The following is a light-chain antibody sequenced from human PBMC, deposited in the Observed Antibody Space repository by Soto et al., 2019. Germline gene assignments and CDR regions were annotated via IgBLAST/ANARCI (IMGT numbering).Light chain of an antibody. J-gene: IGKJ1*01. CDR2: DAS. V-gene: IGKV3-11*01. CDR3: QQRSNWPQWT. CDR1: QGIGDT. Sequence: VITHAPATLSVSPGEGVTLSCRASQGIGDTLAWYQHKPGQAPRLLIYDASNRATGIPARFSGSGSGTDFTLTISSLEPEDFAVYYCQQRSNWPQWTFGQGTKVDI.